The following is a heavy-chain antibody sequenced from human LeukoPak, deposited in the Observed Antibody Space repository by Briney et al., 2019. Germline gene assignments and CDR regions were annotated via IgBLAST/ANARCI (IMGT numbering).Heavy chain of an antibody. J-gene: IGHJ4*02. V-gene: IGHV3-20*04. Sequence: GGSLRLSCAASGFTFDDYVMSWVRQAPGKGLEWVSGINWNGGRTGYADSVKGRLTISRDNAKNSLYLQMNSLRAEDTALYYCARVPPFRGYGDYGIFDYWGQGTLVTVSS. CDR3: ARVPPFRGYGDYGIFDY. D-gene: IGHD4-17*01. CDR1: GFTFDDYV. CDR2: INWNGGRT.